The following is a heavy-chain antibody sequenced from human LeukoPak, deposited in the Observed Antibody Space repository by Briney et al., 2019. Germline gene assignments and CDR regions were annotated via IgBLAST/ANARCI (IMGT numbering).Heavy chain of an antibody. D-gene: IGHD3-10*01. Sequence: PSETLSLTCAVSGHPINSAYYWVWIRQPPGKGLGWIGSLYHPDSTYYNPSLESRVTMSVDTSRNQFSLKLGFVTAADTAVYYCARQFDSYFYYYLDVWGTGTTVTVSS. CDR1: GHPINSAYY. CDR3: ARQFDSYFYYYLDV. V-gene: IGHV4-38-2*01. J-gene: IGHJ6*03. CDR2: LYHPDST.